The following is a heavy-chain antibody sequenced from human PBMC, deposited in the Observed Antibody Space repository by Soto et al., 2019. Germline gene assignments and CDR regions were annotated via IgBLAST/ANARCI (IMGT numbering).Heavy chain of an antibody. CDR3: ARYRRQQLEGFDY. Sequence: GESLKISCKGSGYSFTSYWIGWVRQMPGKGLEWMGIIYPGDSDTRYSPSFQGQVTISADKSISTAYLQRSSLKASDTAMYYCARYRRQQLEGFDYWGQGTLVTVSS. D-gene: IGHD6-13*01. J-gene: IGHJ4*02. CDR2: IYPGDSDT. V-gene: IGHV5-51*01. CDR1: GYSFTSYW.